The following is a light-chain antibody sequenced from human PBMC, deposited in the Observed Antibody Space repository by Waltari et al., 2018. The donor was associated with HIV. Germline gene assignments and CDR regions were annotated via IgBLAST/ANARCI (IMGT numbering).Light chain of an antibody. CDR1: QRVSSSY. CDR2: GAS. CDR3: QHVDTSLAQYT. Sequence: EFVLTQSPGTLSLSPGERATLSCRASQRVSSSYLAWYQQRTGQAPRLLIYGASSRAAGIPDRFTGSGSATDFTLTISRLEREDFAVDFCQHVDTSLAQYTFGQGTKLEIK. J-gene: IGKJ2*01. V-gene: IGKV3-20*01.